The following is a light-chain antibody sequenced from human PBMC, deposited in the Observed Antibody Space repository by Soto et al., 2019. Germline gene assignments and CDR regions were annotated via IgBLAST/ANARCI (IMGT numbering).Light chain of an antibody. CDR3: QQCNDWPHT. Sequence: EIVMTQSPATLSVSPGERATLSCRASQRVSSNLAWYQQKPGQAPRLLIYGASTRATGIPARFSGRGSATEFTLTISSLQSEDCAVYYCQQCNDWPHTFGQGTKLEIK. J-gene: IGKJ2*01. V-gene: IGKV3-15*01. CDR2: GAS. CDR1: QRVSSN.